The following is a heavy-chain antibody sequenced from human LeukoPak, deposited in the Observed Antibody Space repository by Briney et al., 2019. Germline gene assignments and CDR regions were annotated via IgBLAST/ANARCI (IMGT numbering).Heavy chain of an antibody. D-gene: IGHD3-16*01. V-gene: IGHV3-30*18. J-gene: IGHJ4*02. CDR2: ISYDGSNK. Sequence: GGSLRLSCAASGFTFSSYGTHWVRQAPGKGLEWVAVISYDGSNKYYADSVKGRFTISRDNSKNTLYLQMNSLRAEDTAVYYCAKDDGGREDYYFDYWGQGTLVTVSS. CDR1: GFTFSSYG. CDR3: AKDDGGREDYYFDY.